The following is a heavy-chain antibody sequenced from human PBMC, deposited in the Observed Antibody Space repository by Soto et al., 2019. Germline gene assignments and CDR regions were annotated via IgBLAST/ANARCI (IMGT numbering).Heavy chain of an antibody. CDR3: ARGLGEFSKALDY. CDR1: GGSISGGAYY. CDR2: IHYSGST. V-gene: IGHV4-31*03. Sequence: QVQLQETGPGLVRSSQTLSLTCTVSGGSISGGAYYWSWIRQHPGKGLEWIGNIHYSGSTYYNPSLKSRLTISVDTPKNQFSLKLSSVTAAETAVYYCARGLGEFSKALDYWGQGTLVTVSS. J-gene: IGHJ4*02. D-gene: IGHD3-16*01.